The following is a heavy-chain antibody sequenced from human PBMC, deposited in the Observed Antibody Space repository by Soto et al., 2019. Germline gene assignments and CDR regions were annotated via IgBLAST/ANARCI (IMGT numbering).Heavy chain of an antibody. J-gene: IGHJ4*02. V-gene: IGHV1-18*01. CDR1: GYTFTSYG. D-gene: IGHD2-8*01. CDR2: ISAYNGNT. CDR3: ARVRHIVLMVYATDYFDY. Sequence: ASVKVSCKASGYTFTSYGISWVRQAPGQGLEWMGWISAYNGNTNYAQKLQGRVTMTTDTSTSTAYMELRSLRSDDTAVYYCARVRHIVLMVYATDYFDYWGQGTLVTVSS.